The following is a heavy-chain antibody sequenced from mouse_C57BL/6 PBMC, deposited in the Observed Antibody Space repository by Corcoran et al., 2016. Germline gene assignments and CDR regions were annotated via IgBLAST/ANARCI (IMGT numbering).Heavy chain of an antibody. Sequence: QVQLKQSGAELVRPGASVKLSCKASGYTFTDYYINWVKQRPGQGLEWIARIYPGSGNTYYNEKFKGKATLTAEKSSSTAYMQLSSLTSEDSAVYFCARSPLYGNYFDYWGQGTTLTVSS. CDR1: GYTFTDYY. CDR3: ARSPLYGNYFDY. D-gene: IGHD2-1*01. J-gene: IGHJ2*01. V-gene: IGHV1-76*01. CDR2: IYPGSGNT.